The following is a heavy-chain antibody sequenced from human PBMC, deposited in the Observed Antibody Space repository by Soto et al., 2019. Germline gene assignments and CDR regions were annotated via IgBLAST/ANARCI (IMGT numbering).Heavy chain of an antibody. Sequence: QVQLQQWGAGLLKPSETLSLTCAVYGGSFGGYYWSWIRQPPGKGLEWIGQINHNGRTNYEPSLKSRVTISVETSKNQFSLKLTSVTAADTAVYYCARRSPRDSSGHYFDYWGQGALVPVSS. J-gene: IGHJ4*02. V-gene: IGHV4-34*01. D-gene: IGHD3-22*01. CDR1: GGSFGGYY. CDR3: ARRSPRDSSGHYFDY. CDR2: INHNGRT.